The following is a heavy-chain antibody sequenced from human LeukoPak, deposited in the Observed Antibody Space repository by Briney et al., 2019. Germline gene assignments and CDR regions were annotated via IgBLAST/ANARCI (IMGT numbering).Heavy chain of an antibody. CDR1: GGTFIIYA. Sequence: SVKVSCKASGGTFIIYAISWVRQAPGQGREWMGGIIPIFGTANYAQKFQGRVTITADESTSTAYMELSSLRSEDTAVYYCARGFYGDYRGINLNYFDYWGQGTLVTVSS. J-gene: IGHJ4*02. D-gene: IGHD4-17*01. CDR3: ARGFYGDYRGINLNYFDY. V-gene: IGHV1-69*01. CDR2: IIPIFGTA.